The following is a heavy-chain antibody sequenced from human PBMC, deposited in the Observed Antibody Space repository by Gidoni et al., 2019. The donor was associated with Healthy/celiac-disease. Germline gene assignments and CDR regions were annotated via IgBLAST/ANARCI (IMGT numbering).Heavy chain of an antibody. V-gene: IGHV3-23*01. CDR3: AKDRINYYDSSGYYPDAFDI. CDR2: ISGSGGRT. CDR1: GFTFSSYA. Sequence: EVQLLESGGGLVQPGGSLRLSCAASGFTFSSYAMSWVRQAPGKGLEWVSAISGSGGRTYYADSVKGRFTISRDNSKNTLYLQMNSLRAEDTAVYYCAKDRINYYDSSGYYPDAFDIWGQGTMVTVSS. D-gene: IGHD3-22*01. J-gene: IGHJ3*02.